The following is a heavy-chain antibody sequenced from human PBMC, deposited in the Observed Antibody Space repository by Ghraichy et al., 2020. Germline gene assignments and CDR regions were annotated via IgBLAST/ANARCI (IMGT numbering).Heavy chain of an antibody. J-gene: IGHJ4*02. CDR3: AERGSIVGAADRLDRDFDY. Sequence: ASVKVSCKASGYPFTSHGISWVRQAPGQGHKRMGWISTYNGNTTYAQKLQGRVTMTTDTSTSTAYMELRSLRSDDTAVYYCAERGSIVGAADRLDRDFDYWGQGTLVTV. CDR1: GYPFTSHG. D-gene: IGHD1-26*01. CDR2: ISTYNGNT. V-gene: IGHV1-18*01.